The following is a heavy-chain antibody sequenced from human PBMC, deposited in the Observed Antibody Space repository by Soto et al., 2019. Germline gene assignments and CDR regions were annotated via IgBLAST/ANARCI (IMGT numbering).Heavy chain of an antibody. CDR1: GFTFSSYS. Sequence: EVQLVESGGGLVQPGGSLRLSCAASGFTFSSYSMNWVRQAPGKGLEWVSYISSSSSTIYYADSVKGRFTISRDNAKNSLYLQMNRRRAEDTAVYYCAAEATILNWFDPWGQGTLVTVSS. CDR2: ISSSSSTI. D-gene: IGHD5-12*01. J-gene: IGHJ5*02. V-gene: IGHV3-48*01. CDR3: AAEATILNWFDP.